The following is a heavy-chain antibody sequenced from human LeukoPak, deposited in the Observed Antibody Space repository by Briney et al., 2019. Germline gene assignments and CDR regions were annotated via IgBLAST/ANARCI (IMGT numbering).Heavy chain of an antibody. Sequence: GGSLRLSCAASGFTFDGYAMHWVRQAPGKGLEWVSGISWNSGSIGYEDSVKGRFTISRDNAKNSLYLQMNSLRAEDTALYYCAKDKKRYYYDSSGYPDYWGQGTLVTVSS. CDR1: GFTFDGYA. CDR3: AKDKKRYYYDSSGYPDY. J-gene: IGHJ4*02. V-gene: IGHV3-9*01. D-gene: IGHD3-22*01. CDR2: ISWNSGSI.